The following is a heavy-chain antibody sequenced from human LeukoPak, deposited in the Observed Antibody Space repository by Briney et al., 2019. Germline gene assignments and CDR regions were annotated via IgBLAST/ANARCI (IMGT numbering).Heavy chain of an antibody. CDR1: GFTFSSYA. V-gene: IGHV3-30-3*01. D-gene: IGHD1-26*01. J-gene: IGHJ5*02. Sequence: PGGSLRLSCAASGFTFSSYAMHWVRQAPGKGLEWVAVISYDGSNEYYGDSVKGRFTIFGDNSKNMLYLQMNTLRAEDTAVYYCVRDAQLLYGNWFDPWGQGTLVSVSS. CDR3: VRDAQLLYGNWFDP. CDR2: ISYDGSNE.